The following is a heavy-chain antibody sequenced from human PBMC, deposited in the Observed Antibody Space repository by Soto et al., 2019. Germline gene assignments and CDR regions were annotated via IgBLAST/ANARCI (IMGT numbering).Heavy chain of an antibody. CDR1: GFTFSSYA. D-gene: IGHD3-16*02. CDR2: ISYDGSNK. CDR3: ARGWDDYVWGSYRHFDY. V-gene: IGHV3-30-3*01. J-gene: IGHJ4*02. Sequence: QVQLVESGGGVVQPGRSLRLSCAASGFTFSSYAMHWVRQAPGKGLEWVAVISYDGSNKYYADSVKGRFTISRDNSKNXQYLQMNSLRAEDTAVYYCARGWDDYVWGSYRHFDYWGQGTLVTVSS.